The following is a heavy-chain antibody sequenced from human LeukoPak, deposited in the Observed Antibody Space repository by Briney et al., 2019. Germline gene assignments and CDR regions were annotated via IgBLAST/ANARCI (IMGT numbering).Heavy chain of an antibody. CDR3: ARVYSSSWYSMGRVGNWFDP. V-gene: IGHV3-23*01. CDR2: ISGSGGST. Sequence: GGSLRLPCAASGFTFSSYAMSWVRQAPGKGLEWVSAISGSGGSTYYADSVKGRFTISRDNSKNTLYLQMNSLRAEDTAVYYCARVYSSSWYSMGRVGNWFDPWGQGTLVTVSS. CDR1: GFTFSSYA. D-gene: IGHD6-13*01. J-gene: IGHJ5*02.